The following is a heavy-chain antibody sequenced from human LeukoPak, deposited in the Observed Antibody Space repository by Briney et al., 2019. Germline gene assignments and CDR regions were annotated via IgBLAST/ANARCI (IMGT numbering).Heavy chain of an antibody. CDR2: ISYDGSNK. CDR3: AKDSYYYGMDV. V-gene: IGHV3-30*18. CDR1: GFTFSSYG. J-gene: IGHJ6*02. Sequence: GGSLRLSCAASGFTFSSYGMHWVRQAPGKGLEWVAVISYDGSNKYYADSVKGRFTISRDNSKNTLYLQMNSLRAEDTAVYYCAKDSYYYGMDVWGQGTTVTVSS.